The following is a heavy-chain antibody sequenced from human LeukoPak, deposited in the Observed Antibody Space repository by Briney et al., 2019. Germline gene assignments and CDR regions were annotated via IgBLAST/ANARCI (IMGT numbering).Heavy chain of an antibody. CDR3: TTHIPTLDY. CDR2: IKSKTDGGTT. J-gene: IGHJ4*02. D-gene: IGHD2-2*02. CDR1: GFTFSDAW. V-gene: IGHV3-15*01. Sequence: GGSLRLSCAASGFTFSDAWMSWVRQGPGEGLEWVGCIKSKTDGGTTDYVAPVKGRFTISRDDSKNTLYLQMNSLQTEDTAVYYCTTHIPTLDYWGQGTLVTVSS.